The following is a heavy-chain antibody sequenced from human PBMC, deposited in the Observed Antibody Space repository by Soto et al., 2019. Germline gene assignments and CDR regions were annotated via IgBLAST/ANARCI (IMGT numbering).Heavy chain of an antibody. Sequence: QVQLVESGGGVVQPGRSLRLSCASSGFTFSSYAMHWVRQAPGKGLEWVAVISYDGSNKYYADSVKGRFTISRDNSKNTLYLQMNSLRAEDTAVYYCARAMVAAAIDWYFDLWGRGTLVTVSS. J-gene: IGHJ2*01. CDR1: GFTFSSYA. CDR2: ISYDGSNK. CDR3: ARAMVAAAIDWYFDL. D-gene: IGHD2-15*01. V-gene: IGHV3-30-3*01.